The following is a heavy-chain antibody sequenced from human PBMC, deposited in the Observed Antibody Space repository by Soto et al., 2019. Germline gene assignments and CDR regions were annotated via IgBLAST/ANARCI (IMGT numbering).Heavy chain of an antibody. D-gene: IGHD3-9*01. J-gene: IGHJ4*02. V-gene: IGHV1-69*10. Sequence: ASVKVSCKASGGTFSSYAISWVRQAPGQGLEWMGGIIPILGIANYAQKFQGRVTITADKSTSSAYMELSSLRSEDTAVYYWASLPSAAILTGYYDYWGQGTLVTVSS. CDR1: GGTFSSYA. CDR2: IIPILGIA. CDR3: ASLPSAAILTGYYDY.